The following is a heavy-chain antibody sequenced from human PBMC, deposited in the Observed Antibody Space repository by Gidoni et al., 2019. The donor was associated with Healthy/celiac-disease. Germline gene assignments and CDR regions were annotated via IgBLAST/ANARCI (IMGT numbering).Heavy chain of an antibody. CDR1: GYTFASYG. Sequence: QVQLVQSGAEVKKPGASVKVSCKASGYTFASYGISWVRQAPGRGLEWMGWISAYNGNTNFAQKLQGRVTMTTDTSTSTAYMELRSLRSDDTAVYYCARGGGPYYDILTGYFGNWFDPWGQGTPVTVSS. J-gene: IGHJ5*02. CDR3: ARGGGPYYDILTGYFGNWFDP. D-gene: IGHD3-9*01. V-gene: IGHV1-18*01. CDR2: ISAYNGNT.